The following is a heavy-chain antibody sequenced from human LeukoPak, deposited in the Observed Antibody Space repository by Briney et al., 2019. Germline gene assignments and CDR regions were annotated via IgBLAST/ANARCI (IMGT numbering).Heavy chain of an antibody. CDR3: AKFLSGSYYLDAFDI. V-gene: IGHV3-23*01. CDR1: GFTFSSYA. CDR2: ISGSGGST. Sequence: GGSLRLSYAASGFTFSSYAMSWVRQAPGKGLEWVSAISGSGGSTYYADSVKGRFTISRDNSKNTLYLQMNSLRAEDTAVYYCAKFLSGSYYLDAFDIWGQGTMVTVSS. D-gene: IGHD1-26*01. J-gene: IGHJ3*02.